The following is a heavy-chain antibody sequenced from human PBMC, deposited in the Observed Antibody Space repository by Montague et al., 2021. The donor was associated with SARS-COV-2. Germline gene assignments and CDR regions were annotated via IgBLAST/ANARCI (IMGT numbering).Heavy chain of an antibody. CDR1: GGSIRPFY. CDR2: IYYSGNT. CDR3: AREYRLQYLEWTGTRYDYYGMDI. V-gene: IGHV4-59*01. Sequence: SETLSLTCTVSGGSIRPFYWNWIRQTPEKGLEWIGYIYYSGNTNYNPSLNSRATISVDTANNRLSLNLGSVTAADTAVYYCAREYRLQYLEWTGTRYDYYGMDIWGQGTTVTVSS. J-gene: IGHJ6*02. D-gene: IGHD3-3*01.